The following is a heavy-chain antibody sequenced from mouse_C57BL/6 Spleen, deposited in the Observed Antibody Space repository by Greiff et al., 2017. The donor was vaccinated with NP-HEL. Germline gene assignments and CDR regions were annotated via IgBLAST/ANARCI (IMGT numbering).Heavy chain of an antibody. CDR3: AREGDYYGTDY. D-gene: IGHD1-1*01. CDR1: GYTFTDYY. J-gene: IGHJ2*01. CDR2: IYPGSGNT. Sequence: QVQLQQSGAELVRPGASVKLSCKASGYTFTDYYINWVKQRPGQGLEWIARIYPGSGNTYYNEKFKGKAKLTAEKSSSTAYMQLSSLTSEDSAVYFCAREGDYYGTDYWGQGTTLTVSS. V-gene: IGHV1-76*01.